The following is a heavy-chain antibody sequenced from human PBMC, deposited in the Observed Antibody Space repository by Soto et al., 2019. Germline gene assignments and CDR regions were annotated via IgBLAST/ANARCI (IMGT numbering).Heavy chain of an antibody. Sequence: SETLSLTCTVTGGSINNRSYYWGWIRQPPGKGLEWIGSIYYSGSTYNNPSLKSRVSMSVDTSKNQFSLKLRSVTAADTALYYCARQRTSVVTQAYFDSWGQGSLVTVPQ. CDR2: IYYSGST. CDR1: GGSINNRSYY. CDR3: ARQRTSVVTQAYFDS. D-gene: IGHD2-21*02. V-gene: IGHV4-39*01. J-gene: IGHJ4*02.